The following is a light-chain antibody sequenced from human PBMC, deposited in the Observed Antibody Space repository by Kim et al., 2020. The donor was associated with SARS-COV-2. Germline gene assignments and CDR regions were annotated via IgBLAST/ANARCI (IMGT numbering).Light chain of an antibody. CDR3: NSRDSSVNPLLYV. CDR1: SIRSYY. J-gene: IGLJ1*01. Sequence: GQTVRITCQGASIRSYYAIWYQQKPGQAPVLVIYGKNNRPSGIPDRFSGSSSGNTASLTITGAQAEDEADYYCNSRDSSVNPLLYVFGTGTKVTVL. V-gene: IGLV3-19*01. CDR2: GKN.